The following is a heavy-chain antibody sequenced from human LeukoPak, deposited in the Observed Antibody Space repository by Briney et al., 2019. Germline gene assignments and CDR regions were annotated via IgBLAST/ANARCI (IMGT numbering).Heavy chain of an antibody. CDR2: IYNSGST. Sequence: SETLSLTCTVSGGSISSYYWSWIRQPPGKGLEWIGYIYNSGSTNYIPSLRSRVTISVDTSKKQFSLKLSSVTAADTAVYYCATSSHDLLDTDYWGQGTLVTVSS. CDR1: GGSISSYY. J-gene: IGHJ4*02. D-gene: IGHD3-22*01. CDR3: ATSSHDLLDTDY. V-gene: IGHV4-59*01.